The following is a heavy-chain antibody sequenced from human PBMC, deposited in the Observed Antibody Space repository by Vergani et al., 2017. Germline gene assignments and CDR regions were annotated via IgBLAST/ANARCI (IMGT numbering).Heavy chain of an antibody. Sequence: QLQESGPALVKPSQTLSLTCSVSGGSVHTSTHYWGWIRQPAGGKLEWIGRLYLGGSTDYNPSLRGRVSLFLDTSKNQFFLNLTSMTAADTALYFCVSTISVGQPSDAYDSWGRGQRVTVSS. D-gene: IGHD2-21*01. CDR3: VSTISVGQPSDAYDS. J-gene: IGHJ3*01. V-gene: IGHV4-61*02. CDR2: LYLGGST. CDR1: GGSVHTSTHY.